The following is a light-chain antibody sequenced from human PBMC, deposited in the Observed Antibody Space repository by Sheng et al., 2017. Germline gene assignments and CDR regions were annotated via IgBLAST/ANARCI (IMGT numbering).Light chain of an antibody. Sequence: VVTQPPSVSVAPGQTASITCGGNNIGSQSVHWYQQKPGQAPVLVVYDDDDRPSGIPERFSGSKSGNTATLTISRVEGGDEADYYCQVWDSSSDHVVFGGGTKLTVL. J-gene: IGLJ2*01. CDR1: NIGSQS. V-gene: IGLV3-21*02. CDR3: QVWDSSSDHVV. CDR2: DDD.